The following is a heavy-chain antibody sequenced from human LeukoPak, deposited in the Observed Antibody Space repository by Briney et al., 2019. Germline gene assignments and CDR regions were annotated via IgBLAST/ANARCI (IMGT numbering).Heavy chain of an antibody. V-gene: IGHV4-34*01. CDR3: ARGHCTSGSCSRWFDP. Sequence: SETLSLTCAVSGGSFSGYYWNWIRQPPGKGLEWIGEINHSGSTNYNPSLKSRVTISVDTSKNQFSPKLSSVTAADTAVYYCARGHCTSGSCSRWFDPWGQGTLVTVSS. CDR1: GGSFSGYY. D-gene: IGHD2-8*01. J-gene: IGHJ5*02. CDR2: INHSGST.